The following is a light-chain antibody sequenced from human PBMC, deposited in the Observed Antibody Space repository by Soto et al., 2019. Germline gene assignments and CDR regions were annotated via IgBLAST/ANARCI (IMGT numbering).Light chain of an antibody. CDR1: QDISTY. V-gene: IGKV1-39*01. J-gene: IGKJ5*01. Sequence: DIQMTQSPSSLSASVGDRVTITCRASQDISTYVNWFQKKPGKAPNLLIYAASTLESGVPSRFSGSGSGTRFTLTISSLQPEDFADYYCQESFSTPIIFGRGTRLEIK. CDR3: QESFSTPII. CDR2: AAS.